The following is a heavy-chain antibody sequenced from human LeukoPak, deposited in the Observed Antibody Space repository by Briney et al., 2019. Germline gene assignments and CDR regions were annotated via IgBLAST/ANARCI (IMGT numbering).Heavy chain of an antibody. CDR1: GFTFSSYS. Sequence: GGSLRLSCAASGFTFSSYSMNWVRQAPGKGLEWVSYISSSSSTIYYADSVKGRFTISRDNAKNSLYLQMNSLRDEDTAVYYCARDFSLRFMPYGSGSCYSPWGQGTVVTVS. CDR3: ARDFSLRFMPYGSGSCYSP. D-gene: IGHD3-10*01. J-gene: IGHJ5*02. V-gene: IGHV3-48*02. CDR2: ISSSSSTI.